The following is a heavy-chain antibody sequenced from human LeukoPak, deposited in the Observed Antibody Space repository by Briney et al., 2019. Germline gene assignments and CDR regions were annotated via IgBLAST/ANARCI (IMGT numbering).Heavy chain of an antibody. CDR2: IIPIFGTA. Sequence: SVKVSCKASGGTFSSYAISWVRQAPGQGLEWMGGIIPIFGTANYAQKFQGRVTITADESTSTAYMELSSLRSEDTAVYYCPRENPILFYDSIAQYPRGAFDISGQGTMVTLSS. J-gene: IGHJ3*02. V-gene: IGHV1-69*13. CDR1: GGTFSSYA. CDR3: PRENPILFYDSIAQYPRGAFDI. D-gene: IGHD3-22*01.